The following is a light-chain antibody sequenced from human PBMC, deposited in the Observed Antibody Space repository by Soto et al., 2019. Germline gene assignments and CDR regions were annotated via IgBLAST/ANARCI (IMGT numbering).Light chain of an antibody. V-gene: IGLV1-40*01. J-gene: IGLJ1*01. Sequence: QSLLTQPPSVSGAPGQRVTISCTGSSSNIGAGYDVHWYQQLPGTAPKLLIYGNSNRPSGVPDRFSGSKSGTSASLAITGLQAEDEADYYCQSYDSSLSGPRVFGTGTKLTVL. CDR2: GNS. CDR1: SSNIGAGYD. CDR3: QSYDSSLSGPRV.